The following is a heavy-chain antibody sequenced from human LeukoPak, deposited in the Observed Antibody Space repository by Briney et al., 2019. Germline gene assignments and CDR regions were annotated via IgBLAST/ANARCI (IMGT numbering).Heavy chain of an antibody. CDR3: ARHDSSGYYYSN. CDR2: IYSGGST. V-gene: IGHV3-53*01. D-gene: IGHD3-22*01. CDR1: GFTVSSNY. J-gene: IGHJ4*02. Sequence: GGSLRLSCAASGFTVSSNYMSWVRQAPGKGLEWVSVIYSGGSTYCADPVKGRFTISRDNSKNTLYLQMNSLRAEDTAVYYCARHDSSGYYYSNWGQGTLVTVSS.